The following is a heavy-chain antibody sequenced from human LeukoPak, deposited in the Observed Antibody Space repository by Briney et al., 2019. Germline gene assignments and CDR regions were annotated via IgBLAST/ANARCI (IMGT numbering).Heavy chain of an antibody. CDR2: IYYSGST. V-gene: IGHV4-39*01. CDR1: GGSISSSSYY. CDR3: ARPLPASAVGYYYYYYGMDV. D-gene: IGHD2-15*01. Sequence: PSETLSLTCTVSGGSISSSSYYWGWIRQPPGKGLEWIGSIYYSGSTYYDPSLKSRVTISVDTSKNQFSLKLSSVTAADTAVYYCARPLPASAVGYYYYYYGMDVWGQGTTVTVSS. J-gene: IGHJ6*02.